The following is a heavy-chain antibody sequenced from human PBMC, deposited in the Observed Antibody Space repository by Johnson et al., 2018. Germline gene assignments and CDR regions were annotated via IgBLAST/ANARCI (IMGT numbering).Heavy chain of an antibody. J-gene: IGHJ4*02. CDR1: GGSFSGYY. V-gene: IGHV4-34*01. Sequence: QVQLQQWGAGLLKPSETLSLTCAVYGGSFSGYYWSWIRQPPGKGLEWIGEINHSGSTNYNPSLKRRVTISVDTSKNQFSLKLTSVTAAATAVYYCARGNSGGDREAYYFDYWGQGTLVTVSS. CDR2: INHSGST. D-gene: IGHD2-21*01. CDR3: ARGNSGGDREAYYFDY.